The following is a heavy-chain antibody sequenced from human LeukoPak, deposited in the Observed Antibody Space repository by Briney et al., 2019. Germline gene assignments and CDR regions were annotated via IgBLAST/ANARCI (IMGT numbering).Heavy chain of an antibody. CDR3: ARDMRSSTYHGVFDP. Sequence: GGSLSLSCAASGFTFDDYGMSWVRHAPGKGLEWVSGINWNGGSTGYAVPVRGRFTMSRDNGENSLYLLKKSLRSEHTALYHCARDMRSSTYHGVFDPWGQGTLVTVSS. V-gene: IGHV3-20*01. CDR2: INWNGGST. D-gene: IGHD6-13*01. CDR1: GFTFDDYG. J-gene: IGHJ5*02.